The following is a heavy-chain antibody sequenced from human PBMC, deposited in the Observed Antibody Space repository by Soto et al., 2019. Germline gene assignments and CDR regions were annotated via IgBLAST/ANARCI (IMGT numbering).Heavy chain of an antibody. CDR1: GFTFSSYG. CDR3: ARTLEQPQLGFGMGG. CDR2: IWYDGSKI. D-gene: IGHD6-13*01. V-gene: IGHV3-33*01. J-gene: IGHJ6*01. Sequence: QVQLVQSGGGVVQPGGSLRLSCAASGFTFSSYGMHWVRQAPGKGLEWVAVIWYDGSKIYYADSVKGRFTISRDNSKSTMVLPMNSLRGEDMVVYFCARTLEQPQLGFGMGGWGQGSPVTVSS.